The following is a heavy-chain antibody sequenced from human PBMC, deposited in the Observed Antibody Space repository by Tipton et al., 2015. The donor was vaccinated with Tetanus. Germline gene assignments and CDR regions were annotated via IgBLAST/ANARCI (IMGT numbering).Heavy chain of an antibody. V-gene: IGHV5-51*01. Sequence: QLVQSGAEVKKPGESLKISCKASGYDFNYYWIGWVRQMPGKGLEWMGLIYPDDSDTRYSPSFQGQVTFSAAESISTAYLQWSSLKAADPAIYYCASFSDGYFDYWGQGTLVTVSS. CDR1: GYDFNYYW. J-gene: IGHJ4*02. CDR2: IYPDDSDT. CDR3: ASFSDGYFDY. D-gene: IGHD2-15*01.